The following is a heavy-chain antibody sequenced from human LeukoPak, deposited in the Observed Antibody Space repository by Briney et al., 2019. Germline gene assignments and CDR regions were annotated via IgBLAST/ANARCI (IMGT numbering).Heavy chain of an antibody. Sequence: GASVKVSCKASGYTFTSYGISWVRQAPGQGLEWMGWISAYNGNTNYAQKLQGRVTMTTDTSTSTAYMELRSLRSDDTAVYYCARRSLGAVAGTGYGMDVWGQGTTVTVSS. V-gene: IGHV1-18*01. J-gene: IGHJ6*02. CDR2: ISAYNGNT. D-gene: IGHD6-19*01. CDR1: GYTFTSYG. CDR3: ARRSLGAVAGTGYGMDV.